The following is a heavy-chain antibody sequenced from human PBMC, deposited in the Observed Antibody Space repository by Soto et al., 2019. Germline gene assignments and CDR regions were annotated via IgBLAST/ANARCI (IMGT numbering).Heavy chain of an antibody. J-gene: IGHJ6*02. Sequence: PSETLSLTCTVSGGSISSDIYHWTWIRQSPGKGLEWIGYIYYSGSIFYNPSFKSRVTISVDTSKNQFSLQLSSVTAADTAVFFCAREDEGGDGDYYGLDVWGQGTTVTVSS. D-gene: IGHD2-21*02. CDR1: GGSISSDIYH. CDR2: IYYSGSI. CDR3: AREDEGGDGDYYGLDV. V-gene: IGHV4-30-4*08.